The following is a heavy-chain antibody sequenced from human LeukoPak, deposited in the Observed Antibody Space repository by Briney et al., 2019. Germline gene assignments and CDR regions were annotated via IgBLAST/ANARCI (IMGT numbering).Heavy chain of an antibody. D-gene: IGHD4-11*01. CDR2: INPSGGST. CDR1: GYTFTSYY. J-gene: IGHJ5*02. V-gene: IGHV1-46*01. CDR3: AREGGTTVLTNWFDP. Sequence: ASVKVSCKASGYTFTSYYMHWVRQAPGQGLEWMGIINPSGGSTSYAQKFQGRVTMTRDTSTSTVYMELSSLRSEDTVVYYCAREGGTTVLTNWFDPWGQGTLVTVSS.